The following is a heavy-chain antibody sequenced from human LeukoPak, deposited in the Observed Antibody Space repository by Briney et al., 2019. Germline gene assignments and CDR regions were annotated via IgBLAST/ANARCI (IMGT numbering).Heavy chain of an antibody. V-gene: IGHV1-69*05. CDR3: ARRVVRGVRGNWFDP. CDR2: IIPIFGTA. Sequence: SVKVSCKASGGTFSSYAISWVRQAPGQGLEWMGGIIPIFGTANYAQKFQGRVTITTDESTSTAYMELSSLRSEDTAVYYRARRVVRGVRGNWFDPWGQGTLVTVSS. CDR1: GGTFSSYA. J-gene: IGHJ5*02. D-gene: IGHD3-10*01.